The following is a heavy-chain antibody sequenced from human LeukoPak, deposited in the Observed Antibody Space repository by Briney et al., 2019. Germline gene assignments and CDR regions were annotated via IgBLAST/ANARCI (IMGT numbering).Heavy chain of an antibody. Sequence: SETLSLTCTVSGGSISSSSYYWSWIRQPAGKGLEWIGRIYTSGSTNYNPSLKSRVTMSVDTSKNQFSLKLSSVTAADTAVYYCAMGGVPAANWFDPWGQGTLVTVSS. D-gene: IGHD2-2*01. CDR2: IYTSGST. CDR3: AMGGVPAANWFDP. CDR1: GGSISSSSYY. V-gene: IGHV4-61*02. J-gene: IGHJ5*02.